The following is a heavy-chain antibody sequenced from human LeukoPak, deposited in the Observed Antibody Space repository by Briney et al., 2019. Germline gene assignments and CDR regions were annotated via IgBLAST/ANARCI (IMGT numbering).Heavy chain of an antibody. J-gene: IGHJ3*02. CDR1: GYSITSGYY. CDR2: IYHSGST. D-gene: IGHD3-22*01. Sequence: PSETLSLTCTVSGYSITSGYYWGWIRQPPGKGLEWIGSIYHSGSTYYNPSLKSPVTISVDTSKNQFSLKLSSVTAADTAVYYCARVGSYYGNAAFDIWGQGTMVTVSS. CDR3: ARVGSYYGNAAFDI. V-gene: IGHV4-38-2*02.